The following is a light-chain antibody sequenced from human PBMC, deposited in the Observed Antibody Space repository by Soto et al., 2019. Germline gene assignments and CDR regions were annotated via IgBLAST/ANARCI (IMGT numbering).Light chain of an antibody. V-gene: IGKV1-5*01. J-gene: IGKJ4*01. Sequence: DIQMTQSPYSLSASVGDRVTITCRASQSISSWFAWYQQKPGKAPKLLIYDASSLESGVPSRFSGSGSGTEFTLTISSLQPDDFATYYCQQYDNYKPLTFGGGTKVDIK. CDR2: DAS. CDR3: QQYDNYKPLT. CDR1: QSISSW.